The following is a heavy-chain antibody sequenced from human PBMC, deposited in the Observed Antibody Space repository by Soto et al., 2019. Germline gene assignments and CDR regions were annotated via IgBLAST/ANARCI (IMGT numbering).Heavy chain of an antibody. J-gene: IGHJ4*02. D-gene: IGHD3-22*01. CDR2: IYYSGST. CDR3: ARPYDSSGYYYS. CDR1: GGSISSYY. Sequence: SETLSLTCPVSGGSISSYYLSWIRQPPGKGLEWIGYIYYSGSTNYNPSLKSRVTISVDTSKNQFSLKLSSVTAADTAVYYCARPYDSSGYYYSWGQGTLVTVSS. V-gene: IGHV4-59*01.